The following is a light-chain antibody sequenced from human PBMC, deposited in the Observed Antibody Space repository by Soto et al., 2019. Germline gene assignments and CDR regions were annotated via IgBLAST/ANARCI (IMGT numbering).Light chain of an antibody. V-gene: IGKV3-20*01. Sequence: ENVLAPSPGTPSLSPGERAPPSCRASQSVSSSYLAWYQQKPGQAPRLLIYGASSRATGIPDRFSGSGSGTDFTLTISRLEPEDFAVYYCQQYGSSITFGQGTRLEIK. CDR3: QQYGSSIT. CDR2: GAS. J-gene: IGKJ5*01. CDR1: QSVSSSY.